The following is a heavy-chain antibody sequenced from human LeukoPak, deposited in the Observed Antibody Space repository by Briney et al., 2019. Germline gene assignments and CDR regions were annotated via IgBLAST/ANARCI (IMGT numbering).Heavy chain of an antibody. CDR3: ARSMRGMGATTGDFDY. J-gene: IGHJ4*02. V-gene: IGHV1-18*01. Sequence: ASVKVSCKASGYTFTGYGISWVRQAPGQGLEWMGWISAYNGNTNYAQKLQGRVTMTTDTSTSTAYMELRSLRSDDTAVYYCARSMRGMGATTGDFDYWGQGTLVTVSS. D-gene: IGHD1-26*01. CDR2: ISAYNGNT. CDR1: GYTFTGYG.